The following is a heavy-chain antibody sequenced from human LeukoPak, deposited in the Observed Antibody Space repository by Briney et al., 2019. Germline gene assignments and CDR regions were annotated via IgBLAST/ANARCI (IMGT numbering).Heavy chain of an antibody. D-gene: IGHD3-22*01. J-gene: IGHJ4*02. CDR3: ARYYSSGSSPFDY. CDR2: ISAYNGNT. CDR1: GYTFTSYG. V-gene: IGHV1-18*01. Sequence: ASVRASCKASGYTFTSYGISWVRQAPGQGHEWMGWISAYNGNTNYAQKLQGRVTMTTDTSTSTAYMELRSLRSDDTAVYYCARYYSSGSSPFDYWGQGTLVTVSS.